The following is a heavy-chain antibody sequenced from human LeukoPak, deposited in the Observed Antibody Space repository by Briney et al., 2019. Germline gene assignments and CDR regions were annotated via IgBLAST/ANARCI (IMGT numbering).Heavy chain of an antibody. Sequence: SETLSLTCTVSGGSISSYYWSWIRQPPGKGLEWIGYIYYSGSTNYNPSLKSRVTISVDTSKNQFSPKLSSVTAADTAVYYCARETGYSSGWWDYWGQGTLVTVSS. D-gene: IGHD6-19*01. CDR1: GGSISSYY. CDR2: IYYSGST. V-gene: IGHV4-59*01. CDR3: ARETGYSSGWWDY. J-gene: IGHJ4*02.